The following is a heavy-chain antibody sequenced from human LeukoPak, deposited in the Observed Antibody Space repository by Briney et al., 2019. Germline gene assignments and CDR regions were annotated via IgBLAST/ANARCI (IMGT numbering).Heavy chain of an antibody. V-gene: IGHV3-7*01. D-gene: IGHD3-22*01. J-gene: IGHJ5*02. CDR3: ARRLPLNVVISGIDWFDP. CDR2: IKQDGSEK. Sequence: PGGSLRLSCAASGFTFSSYWMSWVRQAPGKGLEWVANIKQDGSEKYYEDSVKGRFTISRDNAKNSLYLQMNSLRAEDTAVYYCARRLPLNVVISGIDWFDPWGQGTLVTVSS. CDR1: GFTFSSYW.